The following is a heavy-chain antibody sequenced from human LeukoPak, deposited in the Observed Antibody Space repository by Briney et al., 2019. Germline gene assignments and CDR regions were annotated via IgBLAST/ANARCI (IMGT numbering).Heavy chain of an antibody. J-gene: IGHJ4*02. Sequence: GGSLRLSCAASGFTFDDYGMSWVRQAPGKGLEWVSGINWNGGSTGYADSVKGRFTISRDNAKNSLYLQMNSLRAEDTALYYCARDLFGDYDSSGYYHNPDYRGQGTLVTVSS. CDR3: ARDLFGDYDSSGYYHNPDY. CDR1: GFTFDDYG. D-gene: IGHD3-22*01. CDR2: INWNGGST. V-gene: IGHV3-20*04.